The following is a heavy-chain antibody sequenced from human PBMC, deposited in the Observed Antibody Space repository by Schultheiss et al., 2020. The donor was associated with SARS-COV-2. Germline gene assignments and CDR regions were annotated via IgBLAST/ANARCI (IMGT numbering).Heavy chain of an antibody. D-gene: IGHD6-19*01. CDR1: GGTFTSYA. J-gene: IGHJ5*02. V-gene: IGHV1-46*01. Sequence: ASVKVSCKASGGTFTSYAISWVRQAPGQGLEWMGIINPSGGSTSYAQKFQGRVTMTRDTSISTAYMELSRLRYDDTAVYYCARNRWVAGRILAQSNWFDPWGQGTLVTVSS. CDR3: ARNRWVAGRILAQSNWFDP. CDR2: INPSGGST.